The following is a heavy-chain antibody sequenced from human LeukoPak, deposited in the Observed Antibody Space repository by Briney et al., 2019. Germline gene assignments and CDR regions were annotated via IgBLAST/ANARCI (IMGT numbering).Heavy chain of an antibody. D-gene: IGHD4-17*01. CDR2: ISHIGRT. J-gene: IGHJ3*02. CDR3: ARDLVTVTKGFDI. CDR1: GDSFSSHY. V-gene: IGHV4-59*11. Sequence: SETLSLTCAVSGDSFSSHYWTWIRQSPGTGLEWIGYISHIGRTNYNPSLKSRVAISIDTSKNQFSLKLRSVTAADTAVYYCARDLVTVTKGFDIWGQGTMVSVSS.